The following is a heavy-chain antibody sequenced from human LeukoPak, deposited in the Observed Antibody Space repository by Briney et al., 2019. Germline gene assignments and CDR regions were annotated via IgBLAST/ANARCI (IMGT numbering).Heavy chain of an antibody. J-gene: IGHJ4*02. Sequence: GGSLRLSCAASGFTFSSDWMHWVRQAQGKGLVWVSRINSDGSSTSYADSVKGRFTISRDNAKNTLYLEMNSLRAEDTAVYYCSRGDDYGDYVRDRGQGTLVTVSS. CDR1: GFTFSSDW. CDR3: SRGDDYGDYVRD. V-gene: IGHV3-74*01. CDR2: INSDGSST. D-gene: IGHD4-17*01.